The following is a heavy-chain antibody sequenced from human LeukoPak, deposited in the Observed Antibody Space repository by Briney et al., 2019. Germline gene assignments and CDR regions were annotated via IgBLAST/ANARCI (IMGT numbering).Heavy chain of an antibody. CDR3: ARSLSSSGIDY. V-gene: IGHV4-34*01. J-gene: IGHJ4*02. CDR2: INHSGST. CDR1: GGSFSGYY. D-gene: IGHD6-6*01. Sequence: PSETLSLTCAVYGGSFSGYYWSWIRQPPGKGLEWIGEINHSGSTNYNPSLKSRVTISADTSKNQFSLKLSSVTAADTAVYYCARSLSSSGIDYWGQGTLVTVSS.